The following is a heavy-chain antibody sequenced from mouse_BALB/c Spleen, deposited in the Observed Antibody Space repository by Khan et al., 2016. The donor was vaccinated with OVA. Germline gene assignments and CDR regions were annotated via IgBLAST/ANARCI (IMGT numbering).Heavy chain of an antibody. D-gene: IGHD1-1*01. V-gene: IGHV5-17*02. CDR2: ISGDSSTV. J-gene: IGHJ2*01. CDR1: GFTFTSFG. CDR3: ARSYFYGYYFDQ. Sequence: EVMLVESGGGLVQPGGSRKLSCVASGFTFTSFGMHWVRQAPEKGLEWVAYISGDSSTVYYTDTVKGRFTISRDNPKNTLFLQMTSLRSEDIAIYYCARSYFYGYYFDQWGQGTTLTVSS.